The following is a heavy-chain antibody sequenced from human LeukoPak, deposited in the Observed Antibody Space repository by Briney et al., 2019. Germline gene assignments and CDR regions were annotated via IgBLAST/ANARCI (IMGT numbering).Heavy chain of an antibody. D-gene: IGHD4-17*01. Sequence: GGSLRLSCAASGFTLSSYAMSWVRQAPGKGLEWVSAISGSGGSTYYADSVKGRFTISRDNSKNTLYLQMTSLRAEDTAVYYCAKDEFYGDYNFVFDYWGQGTLLTVSS. J-gene: IGHJ4*02. CDR2: ISGSGGST. CDR1: GFTLSSYA. CDR3: AKDEFYGDYNFVFDY. V-gene: IGHV3-23*01.